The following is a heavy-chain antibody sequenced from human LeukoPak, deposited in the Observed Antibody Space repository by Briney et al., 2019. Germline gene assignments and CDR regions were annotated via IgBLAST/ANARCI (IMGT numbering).Heavy chain of an antibody. CDR1: GGSISSSSYY. V-gene: IGHV4-39*07. CDR2: IYYSGST. Sequence: SETLSLTCTVSGGSISSSSYYWGWIRQPPGKGLEWIGSIYYSGSTYYNPSLKSRVAISVDTSKNQFSLKLSSVTAADTAVYYCARVRGSSGYDYWGQGTLVTVSS. J-gene: IGHJ4*02. D-gene: IGHD3-22*01. CDR3: ARVRGSSGYDY.